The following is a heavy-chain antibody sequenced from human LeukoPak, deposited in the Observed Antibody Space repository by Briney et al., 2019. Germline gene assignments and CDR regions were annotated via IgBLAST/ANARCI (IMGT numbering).Heavy chain of an antibody. Sequence: GGSLRLSCAASGFTFSSYAMSWVRQAPGKGLEWVSAISGSGGSTYYADSVKGRFTISRDNSKNTLYLQMNSLKTEDTAVYYCTTDARYYYGMDVWGQGTTVTVSS. CDR3: TTDARYYYGMDV. J-gene: IGHJ6*02. CDR1: GFTFSSYA. V-gene: IGHV3-23*01. CDR2: ISGSGGST.